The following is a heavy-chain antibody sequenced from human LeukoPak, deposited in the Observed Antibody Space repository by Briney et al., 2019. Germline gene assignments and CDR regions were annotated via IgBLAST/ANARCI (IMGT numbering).Heavy chain of an antibody. CDR2: IRYDGSNK. J-gene: IGHJ4*02. CDR3: AKEGSGYEKTNYFDY. CDR1: GFTFRTYG. Sequence: PGGSLRLSCAASGFTFRTYGMHWVRQAPGKGLEWVAFIRYDGSNKYYADSVKGRFTISRDNSKNTLYLQMNSLRAEDTAVYYCAKEGSGYEKTNYFDYWGQGTLVTVSP. D-gene: IGHD5-12*01. V-gene: IGHV3-30*02.